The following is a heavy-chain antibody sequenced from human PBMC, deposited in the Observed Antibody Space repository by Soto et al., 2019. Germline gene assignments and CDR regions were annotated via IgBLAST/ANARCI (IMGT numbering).Heavy chain of an antibody. CDR3: ARGTNSGLSDGMAV. CDR1: GFTFSSYS. CDR2: ISYDGSHK. V-gene: IGHV3-30-3*01. J-gene: IGHJ6*02. Sequence: QVQLVESGGGVVQPGRSLRLSCAASGFTFSSYSMHWVRRAPGKGLEWVAVISYDGSHKNDADSEKGRFTLSRDNSKNTLYLQMNSLRVEDTAVYYCARGTNSGLSDGMAVWGQGTTVTVSS. D-gene: IGHD1-1*01.